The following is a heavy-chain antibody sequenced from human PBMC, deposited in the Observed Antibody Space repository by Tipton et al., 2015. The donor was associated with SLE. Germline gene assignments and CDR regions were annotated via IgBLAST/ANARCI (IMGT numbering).Heavy chain of an antibody. CDR3: ARRWDCSGGSCQGSFGY. J-gene: IGHJ4*02. V-gene: IGHV1-8*01. D-gene: IGHD2-15*01. CDR1: GYTFTSYD. Sequence: QLVQSGAEVKKPGASVKVSCKASGYTFTSYDINWVRQATGQGLEWMGWMNPNSGDAGYALKFQGRVTMTRNISKSTAYMELSSRRSEDTAVYYCARRWDCSGGSCQGSFGYWGQGTLVTVSS. CDR2: MNPNSGDA.